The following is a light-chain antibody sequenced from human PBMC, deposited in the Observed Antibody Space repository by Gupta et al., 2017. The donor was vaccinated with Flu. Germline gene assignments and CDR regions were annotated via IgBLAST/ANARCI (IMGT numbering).Light chain of an antibody. CDR1: QSVNNNL. Sequence: GTLSLSPGERSTLSCRSSQSVNNNLLTWYQQKPGQAPRLLIYGASSRATGIPDRFSGSGSGTDFTLTISRLEPEEFAVYYCQQYGISGYTFGQGTKLEIK. J-gene: IGKJ2*01. V-gene: IGKV3-20*01. CDR2: GAS. CDR3: QQYGISGYT.